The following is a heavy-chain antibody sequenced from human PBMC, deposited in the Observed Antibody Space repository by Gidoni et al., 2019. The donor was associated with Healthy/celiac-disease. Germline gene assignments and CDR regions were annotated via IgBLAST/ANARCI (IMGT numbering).Heavy chain of an antibody. V-gene: IGHV3-30*01. J-gene: IGHJ4*02. D-gene: IGHD4-17*01. CDR3: ARGYGDYPDGYFDY. CDR2: ISYDGSNK. Sequence: QVQLVESGGGVVQPGRSLRLSCAASGFTFSSYAMHWVRQAPGKGLEWVAVISYDGSNKYYADSVKGRFTISRDNSKNTLYLQMNSLRAEDTAVYYCARGYGDYPDGYFDYWGQGTLVTVSS. CDR1: GFTFSSYA.